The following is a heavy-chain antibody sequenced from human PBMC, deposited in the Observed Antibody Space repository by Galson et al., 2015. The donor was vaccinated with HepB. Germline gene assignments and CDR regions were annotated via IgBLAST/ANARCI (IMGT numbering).Heavy chain of an antibody. D-gene: IGHD5-18*01. Sequence: SLRLSCAASGFAFSSYAMTWVRQAPEKGLEWVSSISSSGDGAYYADSVKGRFTISRDNSKNTLYLQMNTLRTEDTAVYYCAKAVQLWFTGLSYYFDYWGQGTLVTVSS. V-gene: IGHV3-23*01. CDR2: ISSSGDGA. CDR1: GFAFSSYA. J-gene: IGHJ4*02. CDR3: AKAVQLWFTGLSYYFDY.